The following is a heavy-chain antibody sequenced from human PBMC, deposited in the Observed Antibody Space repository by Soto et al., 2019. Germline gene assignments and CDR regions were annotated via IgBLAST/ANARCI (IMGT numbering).Heavy chain of an antibody. CDR3: AREGFLESNYMDV. CDR2: TSYSGST. J-gene: IGHJ6*03. CDR1: GGSISSGGYY. D-gene: IGHD3-3*01. V-gene: IGHV4-31*03. Sequence: QVQLQESGPGLVKPSQTLSLTCTVSGGSISSGGYYWSWTRQHPGKGLEWIGYTSYSGSTYYNPSLKSRVTISVDTSQNQFSLKLSSVTAADTAVYYCAREGFLESNYMDVWGKGTTVTVSS.